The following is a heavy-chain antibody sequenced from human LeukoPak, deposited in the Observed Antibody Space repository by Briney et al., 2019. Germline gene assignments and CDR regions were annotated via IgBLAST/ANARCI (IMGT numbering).Heavy chain of an antibody. CDR1: GGSISSYY. CDR2: IYTSGST. Sequence: SETLSLTCTVSGGSISSYYWSWLRQPAGKGLEWIGRIYTSGSTNYNPSLKRRVTMSVDTSKNQFSLKLSSVTAADTAVYDCSRDMLWYPFDYWGDGTLVTASS. D-gene: IGHD2-8*01. J-gene: IGHJ4*01. CDR3: SRDMLWYPFDY. V-gene: IGHV4-4*07.